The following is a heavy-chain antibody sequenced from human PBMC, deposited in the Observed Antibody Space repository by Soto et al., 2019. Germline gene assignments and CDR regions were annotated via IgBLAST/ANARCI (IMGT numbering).Heavy chain of an antibody. J-gene: IGHJ4*02. CDR3: AKVLLAYCGGDCSYYFDY. CDR1: GFTFSSYA. CDR2: ISGSGGST. V-gene: IGHV3-23*01. D-gene: IGHD2-21*02. Sequence: EVQLLESGGGLVQPGGSLRLSCAASGFTFSSYAMSWVRQAPGKGLEWVSAISGSGGSTYYADSVKSRFTISRDNSKNTLYLQMNSLRAEDTAVYYCAKVLLAYCGGDCSYYFDYWGQGTLVTVSS.